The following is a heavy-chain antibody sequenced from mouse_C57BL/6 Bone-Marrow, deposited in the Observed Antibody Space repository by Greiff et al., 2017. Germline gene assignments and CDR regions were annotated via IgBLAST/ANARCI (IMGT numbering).Heavy chain of an antibody. CDR2: ISYGGSN. CDR1: GYSITSGYY. CDR3: ARGGFYCYCSRDY. V-gene: IGHV3-6*01. J-gene: IGHJ2*01. D-gene: IGHD1-1*01. Sequence: EVKLMESGPGLVKPSQSLSLTCSVTGYSITSGYYWNWIRQLPGNQLEWMGYISYGGSNNYNPSLKNRISITRDTSKNQFFLKLNSVTTEDTATYYCARGGFYCYCSRDYWGQGTTLTVSS.